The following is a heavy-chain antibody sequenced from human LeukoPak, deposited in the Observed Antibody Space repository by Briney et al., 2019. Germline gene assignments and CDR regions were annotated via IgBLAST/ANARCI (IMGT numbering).Heavy chain of an antibody. CDR1: GYTFTSYG. CDR3: ARKRAGTSLMDYYGMDV. Sequence: GASVKVSCKASGYTFTSYGISWVRQAPGQGLEWMGGIIPIFGTANYAQKFQGRVTITADESTSTAYMELSSLRSEDTAVYYCARKRAGTSLMDYYGMDVWGKGTTVTVSS. V-gene: IGHV1-69*13. D-gene: IGHD6-13*01. CDR2: IIPIFGTA. J-gene: IGHJ6*04.